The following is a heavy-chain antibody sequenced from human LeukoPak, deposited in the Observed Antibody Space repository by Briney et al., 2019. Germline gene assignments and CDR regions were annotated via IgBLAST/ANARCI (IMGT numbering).Heavy chain of an antibody. D-gene: IGHD2-2*01. Sequence: ASVRVSCKAYGYTFTNYGISWVRQAPGQGLEWIGWISAYNGLTNYVQRLQGRVTMTTDTSTNTAYMELRSLRSDDTAVYYCARILVVVPAARGYSFDYWGQGTLVTVSS. CDR2: ISAYNGLT. CDR1: GYTFTNYG. CDR3: ARILVVVPAARGYSFDY. J-gene: IGHJ4*02. V-gene: IGHV1-18*01.